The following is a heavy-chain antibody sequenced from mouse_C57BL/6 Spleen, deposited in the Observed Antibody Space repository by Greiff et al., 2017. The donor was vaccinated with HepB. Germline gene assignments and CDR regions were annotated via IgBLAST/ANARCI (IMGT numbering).Heavy chain of an antibody. Sequence: EVQLQQSGPVLVKPGASVKMSCKASGYTFTDYYMNWVKQSHGKSLEWIGVINPYNGGTSYNQKFKGKATLTVDKSSSTAYMELNSLTSEDSAVYYCARKAFITTVVGAMDYWGQGTSVTVSS. CDR1: GYTFTDYY. D-gene: IGHD1-1*01. CDR2: INPYNGGT. V-gene: IGHV1-19*01. CDR3: ARKAFITTVVGAMDY. J-gene: IGHJ4*01.